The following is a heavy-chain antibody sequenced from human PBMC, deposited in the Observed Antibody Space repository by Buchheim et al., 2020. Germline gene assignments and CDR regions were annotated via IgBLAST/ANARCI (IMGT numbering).Heavy chain of an antibody. Sequence: QVQLVESGGGLVQPGRSLRLSCAASGFTFSSYAMHWVRQAPGKGLEWVAVISYDGSNKYYADSVKGRFTISRANSKNTLYLQMNSLRADDTAVYYCARDPLVYCGGDCYNYYYGMDVWGQGTT. CDR1: GFTFSSYA. V-gene: IGHV3-30*04. CDR2: ISYDGSNK. CDR3: ARDPLVYCGGDCYNYYYGMDV. D-gene: IGHD2-21*01. J-gene: IGHJ6*02.